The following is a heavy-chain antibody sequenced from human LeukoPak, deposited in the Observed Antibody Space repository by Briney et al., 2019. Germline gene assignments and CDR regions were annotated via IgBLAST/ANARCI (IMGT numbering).Heavy chain of an antibody. CDR3: ARDIYVLRFLEWLPIGMDV. V-gene: IGHV1-69*13. CDR1: GGTFSSYA. CDR2: IIPIFGTA. J-gene: IGHJ6*02. D-gene: IGHD3-3*01. Sequence: SVKVSCKASGGTFSSYAISWVRQAPGQGLEWMGGIIPIFGTANYAQKFQGRVTITADESTSTAYMELSSLRSEDTAVYYCARDIYVLRFLEWLPIGMDVWGQGTTVTVSS.